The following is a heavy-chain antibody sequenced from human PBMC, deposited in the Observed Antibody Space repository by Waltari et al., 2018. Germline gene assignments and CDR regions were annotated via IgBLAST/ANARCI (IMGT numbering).Heavy chain of an antibody. CDR1: GGSFSGYY. Sequence: QVQLQQWGAGLLKPSETLSLTCAVYGGSFSGYYWTWIPPPPGKGLEWIGEINHSRSTNDNTSLKSRVTISVDTSKNQFSLKLSSVTAADTAVYYCARGGDYYYYYGMDVWGQGTTVTVSS. D-gene: IGHD3-16*01. J-gene: IGHJ6*02. CDR3: ARGGDYYYYYGMDV. V-gene: IGHV4-34*01. CDR2: INHSRST.